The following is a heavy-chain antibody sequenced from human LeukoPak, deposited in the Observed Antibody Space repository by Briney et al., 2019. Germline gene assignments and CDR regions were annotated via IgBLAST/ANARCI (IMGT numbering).Heavy chain of an antibody. Sequence: GGSLRLSCAASGFTFSSYSMNWVRQAPGKGLEWVSYISSSSSTIYYADSVKGRFTISRDNSKNTLYLQMNSLRAEDTAVYYCANLYYYDSSGFYWGQGTLVTVSS. CDR2: ISSSSSTI. CDR1: GFTFSSYS. CDR3: ANLYYYDSSGFY. D-gene: IGHD3-22*01. J-gene: IGHJ4*02. V-gene: IGHV3-48*01.